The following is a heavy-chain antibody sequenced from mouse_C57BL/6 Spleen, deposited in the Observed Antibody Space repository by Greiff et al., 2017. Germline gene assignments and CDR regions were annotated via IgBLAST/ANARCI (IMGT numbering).Heavy chain of an antibody. J-gene: IGHJ2*01. CDR2: IYPGDGDT. D-gene: IGHD3-3*01. Sequence: QVQLQQSGPELVKPGASVKISCKASGYAFSSSWMNWVKQRPGKGLEWIGRIYPGDGDTNYNGKFKGKATLTADKSSSTAYMQLSSLTSEDSAVYFCARWGDEDDWGQGTTLTVSS. CDR1: GYAFSSSW. CDR3: ARWGDEDD. V-gene: IGHV1-82*01.